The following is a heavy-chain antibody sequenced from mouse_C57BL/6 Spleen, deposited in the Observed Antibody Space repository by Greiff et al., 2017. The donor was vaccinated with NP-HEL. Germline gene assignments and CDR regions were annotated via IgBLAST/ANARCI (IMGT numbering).Heavy chain of an antibody. CDR2: IDPSDSYT. Sequence: VQLQQPGAELVRPGTSVKLSCTASGYTFTSYWMHWVKQRPGQGLEWIGVIDPSDSYTNYNQKFKGKATLTVDTSSSTAYMQLSSLTSEDSAVYYCARRGFGWLLRYFDYWGQGTTLTVSS. CDR3: ARRGFGWLLRYFDY. J-gene: IGHJ2*01. D-gene: IGHD2-3*01. V-gene: IGHV1-59*01. CDR1: GYTFTSYW.